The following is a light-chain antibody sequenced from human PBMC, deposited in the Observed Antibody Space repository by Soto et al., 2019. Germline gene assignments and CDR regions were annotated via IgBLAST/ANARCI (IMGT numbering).Light chain of an antibody. CDR2: GAS. CDR3: HWQGFATLT. Sequence: EVVSTQSPATLSVSPGERATLSCRASQSVTSNYLAWYQQKPGQAPRLLIYGASSRATGIPDRFSGSGSGTDFNLTISSLDTEDFAVYECHWQGFATLTFGGGTRLEIK. V-gene: IGKV3-20*01. CDR1: QSVTSNY. J-gene: IGKJ5*01.